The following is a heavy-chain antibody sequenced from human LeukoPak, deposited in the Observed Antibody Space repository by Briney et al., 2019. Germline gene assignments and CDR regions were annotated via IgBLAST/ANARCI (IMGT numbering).Heavy chain of an antibody. Sequence: SETLSLTCTVSGGSISSYYWSWIRQPPGKGLEWIGYIYYSGSTNYNPSLKSRVTLSVDTSKNQFSLKLSSVTAADTAVYYCARVSSSWYFGFWYFDLWGRGTLVTVSS. CDR3: ARVSSSWYFGFWYFDL. D-gene: IGHD6-13*01. V-gene: IGHV4-59*01. J-gene: IGHJ2*01. CDR2: IYYSGST. CDR1: GGSISSYY.